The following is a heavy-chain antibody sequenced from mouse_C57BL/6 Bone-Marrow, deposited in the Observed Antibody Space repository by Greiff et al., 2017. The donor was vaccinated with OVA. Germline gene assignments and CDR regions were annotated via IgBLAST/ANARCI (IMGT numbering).Heavy chain of an antibody. J-gene: IGHJ2*01. CDR1: GYAFSSYW. D-gene: IGHD3-1*01. CDR3: ARYGLSQYYFDY. V-gene: IGHV1-80*01. Sequence: VQLQQSGAELVKPGASVKISCKASGYAFSSYWMNWVKQRPGKGLEWIGQIYPGDGDTNYNGKFKGKATLTADKSSSTAYMQLSSLTSEDSAVYFCARYGLSQYYFDYWGQGTTLTVSS. CDR2: IYPGDGDT.